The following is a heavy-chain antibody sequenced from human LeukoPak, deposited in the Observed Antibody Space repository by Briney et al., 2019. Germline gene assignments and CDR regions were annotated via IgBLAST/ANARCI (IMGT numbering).Heavy chain of an antibody. J-gene: IGHJ4*02. CDR2: IWYDGNNK. V-gene: IGHV3-33*01. CDR3: ARDRYCSGGSCSRAADC. Sequence: PGRSLRLSCAASGFTFSSYGMHGVRQTPAKGLEWVAVIWYDGNNKYYADSVKGRFSISRDNSKNTMYLQLNSLRAEETAVYYCARDRYCSGGSCSRAADCWGQGTLVTVSS. CDR1: GFTFSSYG. D-gene: IGHD2-15*01.